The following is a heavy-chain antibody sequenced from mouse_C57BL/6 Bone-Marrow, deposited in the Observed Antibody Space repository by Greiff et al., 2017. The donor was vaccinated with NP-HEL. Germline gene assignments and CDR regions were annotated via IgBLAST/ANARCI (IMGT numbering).Heavy chain of an antibody. D-gene: IGHD1-1*01. CDR2: IIPSTGGT. CDR1: GYSFTGYY. V-gene: IGHV1-42*01. Sequence: EVQLQQSGPELVKPGASVKISCKASGYSFTGYYMNWVKQSPEKSLEWIGEIIPSTGGTTYNQKFKAKATLTVDKSSSTAYMQLKSLTSEDSAVYYCARSTYYYGSSLYYFDYWGQGTTLTVSS. CDR3: ARSTYYYGSSLYYFDY. J-gene: IGHJ2*01.